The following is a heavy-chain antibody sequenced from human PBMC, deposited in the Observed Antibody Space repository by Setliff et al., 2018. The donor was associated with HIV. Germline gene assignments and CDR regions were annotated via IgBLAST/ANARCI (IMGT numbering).Heavy chain of an antibody. D-gene: IGHD3-22*01. J-gene: IGHJ4*02. CDR1: GYSFISHD. V-gene: IGHV1-18*01. CDR3: ARDDDVIMVVVGGDY. Sequence: ASVKVSCKASGYSFISHDINWVRQAPGQGLEWMGRISIYNGNVNTAPKFQGRVTMTTDTSTNTAYLELRSLRSDDTAVYDCARDDDVIMVVVGGDYWGQGTLVTVSS. CDR2: ISIYNGNV.